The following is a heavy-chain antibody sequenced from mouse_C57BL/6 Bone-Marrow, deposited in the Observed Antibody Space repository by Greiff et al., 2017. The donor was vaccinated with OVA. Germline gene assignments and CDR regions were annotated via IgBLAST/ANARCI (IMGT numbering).Heavy chain of an antibody. CDR3: ARDAEVTGGFAY. Sequence: EVMLVESGGGLVQSGRSLRLSCATSGFTFSDFYMEWVRQAPGKGLEWIAASRNKANDYTTEYSASVKGRFIVSRDTSQSILYLQMNALRAEDTAIYYCARDAEVTGGFAYWGQGTLVTVSA. CDR2: SRNKANDYTT. CDR1: GFTFSDFY. D-gene: IGHD2-2*01. V-gene: IGHV7-1*01. J-gene: IGHJ3*01.